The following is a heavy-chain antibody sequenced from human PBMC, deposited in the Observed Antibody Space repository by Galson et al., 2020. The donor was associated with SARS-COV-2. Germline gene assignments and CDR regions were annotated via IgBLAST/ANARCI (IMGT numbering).Heavy chain of an antibody. CDR2: INHSGST. CDR1: GGSFSGYY. J-gene: IGHJ1*01. D-gene: IGHD4-17*01. CDR3: ARGRLRRPRKWAPAEYFQH. V-gene: IGHV4-34*01. Sequence: SETLSLTCAVYGGSFSGYYWSWIRQPPGKGLEWIGEINHSGSTNYNPSLKSRVTISVDTSKNQFSLKLSSVTAADTAVYYCARGRLRRPRKWAPAEYFQHWGQGTLVTVSS.